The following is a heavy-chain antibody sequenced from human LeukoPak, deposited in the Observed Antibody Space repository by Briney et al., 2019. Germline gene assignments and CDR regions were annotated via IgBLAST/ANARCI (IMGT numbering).Heavy chain of an antibody. Sequence: GASVKVSCKASGYTFTGYYMHWVRQAPGQGLQWMGWINPNSGGTNYAQKFQGRVTMTRDTSISTAYMELSRLRSDDTAVYYCATPDSSSVTFDYWGQGTLVTVSS. CDR2: INPNSGGT. D-gene: IGHD6-13*01. CDR3: ATPDSSSVTFDY. CDR1: GYTFTGYY. V-gene: IGHV1-2*02. J-gene: IGHJ4*02.